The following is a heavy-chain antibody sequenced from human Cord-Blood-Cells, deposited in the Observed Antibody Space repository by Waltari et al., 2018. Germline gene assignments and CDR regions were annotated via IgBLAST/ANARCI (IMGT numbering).Heavy chain of an antibody. V-gene: IGHV3-48*03. CDR2: ISSSGSTI. D-gene: IGHD3-9*01. Sequence: EVQLVETGGGWVQTGAYLGIYCAACVLAYSRYQMSWVRQSPWKGLEWVSYISSSGSTIYYADSVKGRFTISRDNAKNSLYLQMNSQRAEDTAVYYCARDRGYDILTGYYIDYWGQGTLVTVSS. CDR1: VLAYSRYQ. CDR3: ARDRGYDILTGYYIDY. J-gene: IGHJ4*02.